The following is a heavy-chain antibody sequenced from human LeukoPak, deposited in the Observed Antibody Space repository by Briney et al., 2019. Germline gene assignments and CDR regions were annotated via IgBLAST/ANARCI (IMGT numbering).Heavy chain of an antibody. CDR1: GFTFDDYA. D-gene: IGHD6-19*01. J-gene: IGHJ4*02. CDR3: AKVGSSSGWYYYFDY. Sequence: GGSLRLSCAASGFTFDDYAMHWVRQAPGKGLEWVSGISWNSGSIGYADSVKGRFTISRDNAKNSLYLQMNSLRAEDTALYYCAKVGSSSGWYYYFDYWGQGTLVTVSS. CDR2: ISWNSGSI. V-gene: IGHV3-9*01.